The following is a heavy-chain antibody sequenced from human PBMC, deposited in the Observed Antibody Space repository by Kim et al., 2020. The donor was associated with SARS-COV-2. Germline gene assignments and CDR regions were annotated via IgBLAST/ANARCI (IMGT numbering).Heavy chain of an antibody. CDR2: INPSGGST. CDR1: RYTFTNYY. V-gene: IGHV1-46*01. Sequence: ASVKVSCKASRYTFTNYYIHWVRQAPGQGLEWLGIINPSGGSTNYAQEFLGRVTMTRDTSTTTVYMELSSLGSADTAVYYCARETPRSCYIDYWGQGTLLTVSS. CDR3: ARETPRSCYIDY. J-gene: IGHJ4*02.